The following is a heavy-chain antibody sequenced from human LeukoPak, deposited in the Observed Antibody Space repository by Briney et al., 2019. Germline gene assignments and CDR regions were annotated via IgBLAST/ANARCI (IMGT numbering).Heavy chain of an antibody. J-gene: IGHJ4*02. D-gene: IGHD6-19*01. CDR2: ISSSGSTI. V-gene: IGHV3-48*03. CDR3: ARGAYSSGWYLSGAIDY. CDR1: GFTFSSYE. Sequence: GGSLRLSCAAPGFTFSSYEMNWVRQAPGKGLEWVSYISSSGSTIYYADSVKGRLTISRDNAKNSLYLHMNSLRAEDTAVYYCARGAYSSGWYLSGAIDYWGQGTLVTVSS.